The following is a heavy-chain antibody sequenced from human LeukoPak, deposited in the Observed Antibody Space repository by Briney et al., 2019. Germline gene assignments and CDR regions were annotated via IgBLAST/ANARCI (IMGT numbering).Heavy chain of an antibody. CDR3: ARGARRIVATSFDY. Sequence: GGSLRLPCAASGFTFSDYYMSWIRRAPGKGLEWVSYISSSGSTIYYADSVKGRFTISRDNAKNSLYLQMNSLRAEDTAVYYCARGARRIVATSFDYWGQGTLVTVSS. CDR2: ISSSGSTI. V-gene: IGHV3-11*01. J-gene: IGHJ4*02. CDR1: GFTFSDYY. D-gene: IGHD5-12*01.